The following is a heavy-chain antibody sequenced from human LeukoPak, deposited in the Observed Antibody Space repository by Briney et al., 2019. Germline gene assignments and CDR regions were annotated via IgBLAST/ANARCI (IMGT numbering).Heavy chain of an antibody. Sequence: SVKVSCKASGYTFTGYYMHWVRQAPGQGLEWMGWINPNSGGTNYAQKFQGRVTMTRDTSISTAYMELSRLRSDDTAVYYCARVVDYSNYYFDYWGQGTLVTVSS. CDR2: INPNSGGT. V-gene: IGHV1-2*02. CDR3: ARVVDYSNYYFDY. J-gene: IGHJ4*02. CDR1: GYTFTGYY. D-gene: IGHD4-11*01.